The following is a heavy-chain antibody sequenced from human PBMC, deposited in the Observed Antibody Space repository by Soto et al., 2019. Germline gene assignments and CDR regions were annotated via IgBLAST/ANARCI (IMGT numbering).Heavy chain of an antibody. D-gene: IGHD5-12*01. J-gene: IGHJ4*02. V-gene: IGHV4-34*01. CDR1: SGSFSGYY. CDR2: INHSGST. Sequence: SETLSLTCAVYSGSFSGYYWSWIRQPPGKGLEWIGEINHSGSTNYNPSLKSRVTISVDTSKNQFSLKLSSVTAADTAVYYCAGRVLVATIGDLDYWGQGTLVTVSS. CDR3: AGRVLVATIGDLDY.